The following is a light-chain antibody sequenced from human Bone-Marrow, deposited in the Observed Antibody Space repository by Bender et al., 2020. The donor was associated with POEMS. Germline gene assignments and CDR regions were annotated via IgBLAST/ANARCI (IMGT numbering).Light chain of an antibody. CDR3: RSNTNSGLDVI. Sequence: QSALTQPASVSGSPGQSITISCTGTSSDVGSYNLVSWYQQYPGKVPKVLIYDVSFRPAGVSDRFSGSKSANTASLTISGLQAEGGAHYYCRSNTNSGLDVIFGSGTKLTIL. CDR2: DVS. CDR1: SSDVGSYNL. J-gene: IGLJ2*01. V-gene: IGLV2-14*02.